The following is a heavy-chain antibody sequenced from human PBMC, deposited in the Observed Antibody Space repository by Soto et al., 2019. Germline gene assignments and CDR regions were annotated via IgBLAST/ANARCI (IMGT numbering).Heavy chain of an antibody. D-gene: IGHD5-18*01. J-gene: IGHJ4*02. Sequence: ASVKVSCKASGYTFTSYYMHWVRQAPGQGLEWMGIINPSGGSTSYAQKFQGRVTMTRDTSTSTVYMELSSLRSEDTAVYYCAPSLGGTATLLNWGQGTLVTVSS. V-gene: IGHV1-46*01. CDR1: GYTFTSYY. CDR3: APSLGGTATLLN. CDR2: INPSGGST.